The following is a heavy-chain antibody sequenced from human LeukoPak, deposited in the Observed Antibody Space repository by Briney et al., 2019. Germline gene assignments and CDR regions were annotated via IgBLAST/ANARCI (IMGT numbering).Heavy chain of an antibody. V-gene: IGHV3-23*01. CDR2: ISGSGGST. CDR1: GFTFSSYA. D-gene: IGHD6-19*01. J-gene: IGHJ3*02. CDR3: AKEGGYSSGWYVAFDI. Sequence: GGSLRLSCAASGFTFSSYAMSWVRQAPGKGLEWVSAISGSGGSTYYADSVKGRFTISRDNSKSTLYLQMNSLRAEDTAIYYCAKEGGYSSGWYVAFDIWGQGTMVTVSS.